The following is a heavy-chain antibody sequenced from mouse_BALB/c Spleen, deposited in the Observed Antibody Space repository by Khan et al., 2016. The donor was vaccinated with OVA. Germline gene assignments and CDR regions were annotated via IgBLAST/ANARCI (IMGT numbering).Heavy chain of an antibody. J-gene: IGHJ3*01. D-gene: IGHD2-2*01. CDR2: IFPGSVST. Sequence: QVQLKQSGGDLMKPGASVKISCKATGYTFSSYWIEWVKQRPGHGLEWIGQIFPGSVSTTYNEKFKGKATFSADTSSNTAYMPLSSLTSEDSAGYCCARGGYGGFAYWGQGTLVTVSA. V-gene: IGHV1-9*01. CDR3: ARGGYGGFAY. CDR1: GYTFSSYW.